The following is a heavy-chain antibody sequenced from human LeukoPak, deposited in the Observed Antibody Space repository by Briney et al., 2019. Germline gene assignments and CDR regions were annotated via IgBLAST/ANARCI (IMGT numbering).Heavy chain of an antibody. CDR3: ATLPQDSSGIPFDY. Sequence: ASVKVSCKVSGYTLTELSMHWVRQAPGKGLEWMGGFDPEDGETIYAQKFQGRVTMTEDTSTDTAYMELSSLRSEDTAEYYCATLPQDSSGIPFDYWGQGTLVTVSS. V-gene: IGHV1-24*01. CDR1: GYTLTELS. J-gene: IGHJ4*02. CDR2: FDPEDGET. D-gene: IGHD3-22*01.